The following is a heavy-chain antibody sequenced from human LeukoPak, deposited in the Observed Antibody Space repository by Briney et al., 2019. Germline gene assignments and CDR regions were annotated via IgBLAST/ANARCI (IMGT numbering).Heavy chain of an antibody. D-gene: IGHD3-10*01. CDR3: AIIYGSGSYSDY. V-gene: IGHV4-38-2*01. CDR2: IYHSGST. Sequence: SETLSLTCAVSGYSISSGYYWGWIRQPPGKGLGWIGGIYHSGSTYYNPSLKSRVTISVDTSKNQFSLKLSSVTAADTAVYYCAIIYGSGSYSDYWGQGTLVTVSS. CDR1: GYSISSGYY. J-gene: IGHJ4*02.